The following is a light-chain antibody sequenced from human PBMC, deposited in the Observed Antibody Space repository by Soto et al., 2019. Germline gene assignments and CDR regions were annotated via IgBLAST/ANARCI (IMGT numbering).Light chain of an antibody. CDR2: DAS. V-gene: IGKV3-11*01. J-gene: IGKJ4*01. Sequence: EIVLTQSQAPLPLSPGERATLSCRASQSVSSSLGWYQQKPGQAPRLLIHDASNRATGIPGRFSGSGSGTDFTPTISSLEPEYLAVYYCQQRTKWPLTFGGGTKVEIK. CDR1: QSVSSS. CDR3: QQRTKWPLT.